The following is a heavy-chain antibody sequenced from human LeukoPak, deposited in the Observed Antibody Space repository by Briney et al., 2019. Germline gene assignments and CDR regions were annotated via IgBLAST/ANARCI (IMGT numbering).Heavy chain of an antibody. CDR3: ARGESIAAAGFDY. Sequence: GESLKISCKGSGYSFSTYWIGWVRQMPGKGLEWMGIIYPDDSETKYSPSFQGQVTISADKSTSTAYLQWSSLRAPDTAMYYCARGESIAAAGFDYWGQGTLVTVSS. V-gene: IGHV5-51*01. CDR2: IYPDDSET. D-gene: IGHD6-13*01. CDR1: GYSFSTYW. J-gene: IGHJ4*02.